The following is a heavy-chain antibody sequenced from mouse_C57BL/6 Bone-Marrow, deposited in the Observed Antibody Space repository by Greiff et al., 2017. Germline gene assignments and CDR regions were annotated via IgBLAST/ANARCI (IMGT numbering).Heavy chain of an antibody. V-gene: IGHV5-4*03. CDR1: GFTFSSYA. CDR2: ISDGGSYT. CDR3: ARGEGIYYGYDDAMDY. J-gene: IGHJ4*01. Sequence: EVKLQESGGGLVKPGGSLKLSCAASGFTFSSYAMSWVRQTPEKRLEWVATISDGGSYTYSPDNVKGRFTISRDNAKNNLYLQMSHLKSEDTAMYYCARGEGIYYGYDDAMDYWGQGTSVTVSS. D-gene: IGHD2-2*01.